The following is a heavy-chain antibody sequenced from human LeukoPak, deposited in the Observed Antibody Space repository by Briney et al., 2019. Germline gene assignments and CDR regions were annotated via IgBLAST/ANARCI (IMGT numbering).Heavy chain of an antibody. CDR3: AGGHSSARHYYYYYMDV. Sequence: GASVKVSCKASGYTFTGYHMHWVRQALGQGLEWMGGIIPIFGTANYAQKFQGRVTITADESTSTAYMELSSLRSEDTAVYYCAGGHSSARHYYYYYMDVWGKGTTVTVSS. CDR1: GYTFTGYH. D-gene: IGHD6-19*01. J-gene: IGHJ6*03. CDR2: IIPIFGTA. V-gene: IGHV1-69*13.